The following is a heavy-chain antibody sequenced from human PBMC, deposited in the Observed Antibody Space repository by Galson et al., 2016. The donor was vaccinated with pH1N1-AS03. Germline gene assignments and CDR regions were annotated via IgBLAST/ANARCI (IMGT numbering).Heavy chain of an antibody. CDR1: GGSFSGYY. D-gene: IGHD3-10*01. CDR2: INHVGSP. CDR3: ARTGYYGSGIGPQN. V-gene: IGHV4-34*01. Sequence: SETLSLTCAVYGGSFSGYYWIWIRQSPGKGLEWIGEINHVGSPNYNPSLKSRVITSVDTSNNHFSLKLSSVTAADTAVYYCARTGYYGSGIGPQNWGQGTLVTVSS. J-gene: IGHJ4*02.